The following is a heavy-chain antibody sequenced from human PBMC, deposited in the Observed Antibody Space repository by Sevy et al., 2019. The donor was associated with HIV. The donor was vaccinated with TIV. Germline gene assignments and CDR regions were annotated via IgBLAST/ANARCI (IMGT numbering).Heavy chain of an antibody. CDR1: GFTFSSYW. V-gene: IGHV3-7*01. J-gene: IGHJ3*02. CDR3: ARGGPRIAVAGTLGGAFDI. D-gene: IGHD6-19*01. Sequence: GRSLRLSCAASGFTFSSYWMSWVRQAPGKGLEWVANIKQDGSEKYYVDSVKGRFTISRDNAKNSLYLQMNSLRAEDTAVYYCARGGPRIAVAGTLGGAFDIWGQGTMVTVSS. CDR2: IKQDGSEK.